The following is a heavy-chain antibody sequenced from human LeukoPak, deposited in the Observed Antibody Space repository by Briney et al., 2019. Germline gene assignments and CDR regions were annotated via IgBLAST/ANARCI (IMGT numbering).Heavy chain of an antibody. CDR2: IWYDGSNK. CDR3: ARHYDSGSYPLDF. J-gene: IGHJ4*02. Sequence: GRSLRLSCAASGFTFSSYGMHWVRQAPGKGLEWVAVIWYDGSNKYYADSVKCRFSISRDNSNNTLYLQMNSLRAEDTAVYYCARHYDSGSYPLDFWGQGTLVTVSS. V-gene: IGHV3-33*01. CDR1: GFTFSSYG. D-gene: IGHD3-10*01.